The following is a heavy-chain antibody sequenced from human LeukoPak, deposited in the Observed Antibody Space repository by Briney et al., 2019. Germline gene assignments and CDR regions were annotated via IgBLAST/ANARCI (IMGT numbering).Heavy chain of an antibody. J-gene: IGHJ4*02. CDR3: ARAIYYGSGSYSY. CDR1: GFTFSSYE. V-gene: IGHV3-48*03. Sequence: GGSLRLSCAASGFTFSSYEMNWVRQAPGKGLEWVSYISSSGSTIYYADSVKGRFTISRDNAKNSLYLQMNSLRAEDTAVYYCARAIYYGSGSYSYWGQGTLVTVSS. D-gene: IGHD3-10*01. CDR2: ISSSGSTI.